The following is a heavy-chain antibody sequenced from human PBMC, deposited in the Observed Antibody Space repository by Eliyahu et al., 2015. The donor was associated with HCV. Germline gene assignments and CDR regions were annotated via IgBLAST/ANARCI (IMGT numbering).Heavy chain of an antibody. Sequence: QVQLVQSGAEVKKPGSSVKVSCKASGGTFSSYAISWVRQAPGQGLEWMGRIIPILGIANYAQKFQGRVTITADKSTSTAYMELSSLRSEDTAVYYCARDQYYYDSSGYYSTSYYYYGMDVWGQGTTVTVSS. D-gene: IGHD3-22*01. CDR3: ARDQYYYDSSGYYSTSYYYYGMDV. CDR1: GGTFSSYA. CDR2: IIPILGIA. J-gene: IGHJ6*02. V-gene: IGHV1-69*04.